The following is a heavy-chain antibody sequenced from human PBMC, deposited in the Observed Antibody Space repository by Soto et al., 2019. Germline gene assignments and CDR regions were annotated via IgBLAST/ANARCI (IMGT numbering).Heavy chain of an antibody. CDR1: GYTFTSYG. D-gene: IGHD1-26*01. CDR3: ARIRMEPYYYYGMDV. Sequence: ASVKVSCKASGYTFTSYGISWVRQAPGQGLEWMGWISAYNGNTNYAQKLQGRVTMTTDTSTSTAYMELRSLRSDDAAVYYCARIRMEPYYYYGMDVWGQGTTVTVSS. CDR2: ISAYNGNT. V-gene: IGHV1-18*01. J-gene: IGHJ6*02.